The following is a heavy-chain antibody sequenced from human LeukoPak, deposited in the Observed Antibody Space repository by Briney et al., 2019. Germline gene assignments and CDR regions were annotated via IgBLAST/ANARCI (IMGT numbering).Heavy chain of an antibody. Sequence: GGSLRLSCAASGFTFSSYAMHWVRQAPGKGLEWVAVISYDGSNKYYADSVKGRFTISRDNSKNTLYLQMNSLRAEDTAVYYCARDHWPYSSSWYQGDFDYWGQGTLVTVSS. CDR2: ISYDGSNK. V-gene: IGHV3-30-3*01. CDR3: ARDHWPYSSSWYQGDFDY. D-gene: IGHD6-13*01. CDR1: GFTFSSYA. J-gene: IGHJ4*02.